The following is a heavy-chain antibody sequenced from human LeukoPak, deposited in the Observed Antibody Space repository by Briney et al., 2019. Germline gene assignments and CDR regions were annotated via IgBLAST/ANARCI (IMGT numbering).Heavy chain of an antibody. Sequence: GASVKVSCKASGYTFTDYYMHWVRQAPGQGLEWMGWINPNSGGTKYAQKFQGRVTMTRDTSISTAYTELSRLTYDDTAVYYCAGLPRYNWNEPLDYWGQGTLVTVSS. D-gene: IGHD1-20*01. J-gene: IGHJ4*02. CDR1: GYTFTDYY. CDR3: AGLPRYNWNEPLDY. V-gene: IGHV1-2*02. CDR2: INPNSGGT.